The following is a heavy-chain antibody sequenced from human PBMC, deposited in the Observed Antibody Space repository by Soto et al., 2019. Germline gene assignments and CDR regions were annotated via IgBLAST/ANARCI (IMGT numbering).Heavy chain of an antibody. V-gene: IGHV1-69*01. D-gene: IGHD6-6*01. CDR1: GGTFSSYA. CDR3: ASKRYDSSSSGGKVYHYYCGMAV. CDR2: IIPIFGTA. Sequence: QVQLVQSGAEVKKPGSSVKVSCKASGGTFSSYAISWVRQAPGQGLEWMGGIIPIFGTANYAQKFQGRVTITADQSTSTAYMDLSSLRPEDTAVYYCASKRYDSSSSGGKVYHYYCGMAVWGQGTTVTVSS. J-gene: IGHJ6*02.